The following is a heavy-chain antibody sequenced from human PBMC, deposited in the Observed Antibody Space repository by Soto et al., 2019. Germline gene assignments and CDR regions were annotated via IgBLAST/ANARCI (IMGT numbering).Heavy chain of an antibody. CDR3: ARDPAFGAMDY. CDR1: GLTFRSHW. CDR2: MNPDGSKK. J-gene: IGHJ4*02. Sequence: LRLSCAVSGLTFRSHWMSWVRQAPGKGLEWVALMNPDGSKKFYVDSVKGRFTISRDNVKDSLYLQMDSLRAEDTAVYYCARDPAFGAMDYWGQGALVTVSS. D-gene: IGHD2-2*01. V-gene: IGHV3-7*01.